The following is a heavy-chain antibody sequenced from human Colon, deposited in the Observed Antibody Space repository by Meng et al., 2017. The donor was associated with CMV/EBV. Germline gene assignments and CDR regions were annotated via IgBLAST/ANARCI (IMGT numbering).Heavy chain of an antibody. V-gene: IGHV3-74*01. CDR1: GFTLSSYW. Sequence: LSCAASGFTLSSYWMHWVRQAPGKGLVWVSRINRDGSTINCADSVKGRFTISRDNAKNTLYLQMDSLTAEDTAVYYCSRDTFGGDDLWGQGTLVTVSS. J-gene: IGHJ5*02. CDR2: INRDGSTI. D-gene: IGHD3-16*01. CDR3: SRDTFGGDDL.